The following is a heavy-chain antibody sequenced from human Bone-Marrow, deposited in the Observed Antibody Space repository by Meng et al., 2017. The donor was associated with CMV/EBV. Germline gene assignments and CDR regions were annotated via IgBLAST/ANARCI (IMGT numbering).Heavy chain of an antibody. CDR2: IWYDGSET. D-gene: IGHD3-3*01. CDR3: ARDYRSGSLWSGLVED. J-gene: IGHJ4*02. V-gene: IGHV3-33*08. Sequence: GESLKISCAASGFTFSSHWMTWVRQAPGKGLEWVANIWYDGSETYYRDSVKGRFTISRDDSKNMLHLQMNSLRPEDTTVYYCARDYRSGSLWSGLVEDWGQGRLVTVSS. CDR1: GFTFSSHW.